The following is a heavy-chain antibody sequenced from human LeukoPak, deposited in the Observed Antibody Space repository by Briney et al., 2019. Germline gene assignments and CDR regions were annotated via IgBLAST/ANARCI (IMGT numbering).Heavy chain of an antibody. CDR3: AREGSSIAAAGFYYYGMDV. D-gene: IGHD6-13*01. V-gene: IGHV3-7*01. Sequence: GGSLRLSCAASGFTFSSYSMNWVRQAPGKGLEWVANIKQDGSDKHYVDSVKGRFTVSRDNAKNSLYLQMNSLRAEDTAVYYCAREGSSIAAAGFYYYGMDVWGQGTTVTVSS. J-gene: IGHJ6*02. CDR1: GFTFSSYS. CDR2: IKQDGSDK.